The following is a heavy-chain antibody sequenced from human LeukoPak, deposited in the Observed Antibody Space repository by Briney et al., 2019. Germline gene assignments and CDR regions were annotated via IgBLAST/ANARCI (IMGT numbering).Heavy chain of an antibody. J-gene: IGHJ4*02. D-gene: IGHD1-26*01. Sequence: GGSLRLSCAASGFTFSSYSMNWVRQAPGKGLEWVSYIDGSGTDIYYADSVRGRFTISRDNAKNSLYLQINSLRDEDTAVYFCARDPIGSYDFDYWGQGTLVTVSS. CDR2: IDGSGTDI. V-gene: IGHV3-48*02. CDR1: GFTFSSYS. CDR3: ARDPIGSYDFDY.